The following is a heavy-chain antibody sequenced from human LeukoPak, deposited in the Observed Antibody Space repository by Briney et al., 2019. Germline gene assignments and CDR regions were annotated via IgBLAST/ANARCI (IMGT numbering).Heavy chain of an antibody. CDR3: ARSGGREDYFDY. J-gene: IGHJ4*02. CDR2: IIPIFGIA. Sequence: SVTVSCKASGGTFSSYAISWVRQAPGQGLEWMGGIIPIFGIANYAQKFQGRVTITTDESTSTAYMELSSLRSEDTAVYYYARSGGREDYFDYWGQGTLVTVSS. CDR1: GGTFSSYA. V-gene: IGHV1-69*05. D-gene: IGHD1-14*01.